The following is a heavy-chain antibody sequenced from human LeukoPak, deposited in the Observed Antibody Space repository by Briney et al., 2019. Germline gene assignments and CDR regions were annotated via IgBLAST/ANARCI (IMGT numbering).Heavy chain of an antibody. CDR3: ARDGAHDYGDYDFDY. Sequence: GGSLRLSCAASGFTFSSYSMNWVRQAPGKGLEWVSSISSSSSYIYYADSVKGRFTISRDNAKNTLYLQMNSLRAEDTAAYYCARDGAHDYGDYDFDYWGQGTLVTVSS. CDR2: ISSSSSYI. J-gene: IGHJ4*02. V-gene: IGHV3-21*01. D-gene: IGHD4-17*01. CDR1: GFTFSSYS.